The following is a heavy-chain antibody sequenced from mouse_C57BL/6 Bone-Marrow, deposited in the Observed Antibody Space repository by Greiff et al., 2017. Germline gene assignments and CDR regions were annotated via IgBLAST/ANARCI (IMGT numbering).Heavy chain of an antibody. CDR3: AKTFYYDYGGGYFDV. D-gene: IGHD2-4*01. CDR2: IDPSDSYT. Sequence: QVQLQQPGAELVRPGTSVKLSCKASGYTFTSYWMHWVKQRPGQGLEWIGVIDPSDSYTNYNPKFKGKATLTVDTSSSTAYMQLSSLTSEDSAVYYCAKTFYYDYGGGYFDVWGTGTTVTVSS. CDR1: GYTFTSYW. J-gene: IGHJ1*03. V-gene: IGHV1-59*01.